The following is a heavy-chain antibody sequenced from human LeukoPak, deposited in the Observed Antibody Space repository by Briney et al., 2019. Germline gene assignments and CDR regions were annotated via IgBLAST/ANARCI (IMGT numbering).Heavy chain of an antibody. CDR3: ARDGRYYYAFDI. CDR1: GGSISSGGYS. D-gene: IGHD1-26*01. CDR2: IYYSGST. V-gene: IGHV4-30-4*07. J-gene: IGHJ3*02. Sequence: SETLSLTCAVSGGSISSGGYSWSWIRQPPGKGLEWIGYIYYSGSTYYNPSLKSRATISVDTSKDQFSLKLSSVTAADTAVYYCARDGRYYYAFDIWGQGTMVTVSS.